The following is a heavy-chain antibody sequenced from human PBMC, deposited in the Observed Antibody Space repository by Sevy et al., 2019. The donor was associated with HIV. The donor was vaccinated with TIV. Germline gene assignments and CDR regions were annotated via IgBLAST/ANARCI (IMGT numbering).Heavy chain of an antibody. CDR3: ARGGYCSGGSCDARY. Sequence: GGSLRLSCAASGFTFSSYWMHWVRQAPGKGLVWVSRINSDGSSTSYADSVKGRFTISRDNAKNTLYLQMNSLRAEDTAVYYCARGGYCSGGSCDARYWGQGTLVTVSS. V-gene: IGHV3-74*01. J-gene: IGHJ4*02. D-gene: IGHD2-15*01. CDR2: INSDGSST. CDR1: GFTFSSYW.